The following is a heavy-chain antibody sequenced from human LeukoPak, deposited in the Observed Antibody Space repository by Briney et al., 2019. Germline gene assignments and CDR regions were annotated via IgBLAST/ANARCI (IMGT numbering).Heavy chain of an antibody. J-gene: IGHJ4*02. CDR3: AKLPPAGCYYGSGSYSY. D-gene: IGHD3-10*01. CDR2: ISGSGGST. CDR1: GFTFSSYA. V-gene: IGHV3-23*01. Sequence: PGGSLRLSCAASGFTFSSYAMSWVRQAPGKGLEWVSAISGSGGSTYYADSVKGRFTISRDNSKNTLYLQMNSLRAEDTAVYYCAKLPPAGCYYGSGSYSYWGQGTLVTVSS.